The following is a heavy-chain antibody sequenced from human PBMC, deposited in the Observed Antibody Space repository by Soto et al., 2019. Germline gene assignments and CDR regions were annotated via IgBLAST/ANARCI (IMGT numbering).Heavy chain of an antibody. J-gene: IGHJ4*02. V-gene: IGHV1-3*01. Sequence: GASVTVCCKASGYTLTSYAMHWVRQAPGRRLEWMGWINAGNGNTKYSQKFQGRVTMTRDTSTSTVYMELSSLRSEDTAVYYCARVSYYDSSGYLPLPHFDYWGQGTLVTVSS. D-gene: IGHD3-22*01. CDR3: ARVSYYDSSGYLPLPHFDY. CDR2: INAGNGNT. CDR1: GYTLTSYA.